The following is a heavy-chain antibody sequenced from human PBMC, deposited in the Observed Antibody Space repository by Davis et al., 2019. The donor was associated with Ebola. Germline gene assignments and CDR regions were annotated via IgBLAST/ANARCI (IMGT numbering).Heavy chain of an antibody. CDR3: ARDAAVKGVMELLRPRYMDV. V-gene: IGHV3-21*01. CDR1: GFTFNSYR. CDR2: IRSSSSDT. Sequence: GGSLRLSCVASGFTFNSYRMNWVRQAPGKGLQWVSFIRSSSSDTKYDDSVKGRLTISIDHAKNSLYLQMHSLRAEDTGVYFCARDAAVKGVMELLRPRYMDVWGQGTTVTVSS. D-gene: IGHD3-10*01. J-gene: IGHJ6*02.